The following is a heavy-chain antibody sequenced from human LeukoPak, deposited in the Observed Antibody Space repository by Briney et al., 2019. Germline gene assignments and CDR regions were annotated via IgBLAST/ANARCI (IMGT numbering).Heavy chain of an antibody. CDR2: IKQDGSMK. V-gene: IGHV3-7*01. CDR1: GFTFSRHW. Sequence: GGSLRLSCEASGFTFSRHWMSWVRQAPGRGLEWVANIKQDGSMKQYADSVRGRFIISRDNAKNSVYLQLSSLKAEDSAVYFCARDESGGYYVYWGQGTLVTVSP. D-gene: IGHD2-15*01. CDR3: ARDESGGYYVY. J-gene: IGHJ4*02.